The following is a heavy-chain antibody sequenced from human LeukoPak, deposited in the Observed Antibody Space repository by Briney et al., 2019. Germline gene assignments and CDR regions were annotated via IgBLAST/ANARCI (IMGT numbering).Heavy chain of an antibody. Sequence: SGGSLRLSCAASGFTVSSNYMSWVRQAPGKGLEWVSVIYSGGITYYADSVKGRFTISRDNAKNSLYLQMSSLRGEDTAVYYCASEGDQPHYFGYWGQGTLVTVSS. J-gene: IGHJ4*02. V-gene: IGHV3-53*01. CDR3: ASEGDQPHYFGY. D-gene: IGHD3-16*01. CDR2: IYSGGIT. CDR1: GFTVSSNY.